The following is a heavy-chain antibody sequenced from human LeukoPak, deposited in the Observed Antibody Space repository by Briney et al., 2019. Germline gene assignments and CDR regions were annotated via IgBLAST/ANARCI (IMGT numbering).Heavy chain of an antibody. V-gene: IGHV1-2*02. CDR1: GYTFTGYY. J-gene: IGHJ4*02. Sequence: ASVKVSCKASGYTFTGYYMHWVRQAPRQGLEWMGWINPNSGGTNYAQKFQGRVTMTRDTSISTAYMELSRLRSDDTAVYYCARGPLIVVVPAADYWGQGTLVTVSS. D-gene: IGHD2-2*01. CDR2: INPNSGGT. CDR3: ARGPLIVVVPAADY.